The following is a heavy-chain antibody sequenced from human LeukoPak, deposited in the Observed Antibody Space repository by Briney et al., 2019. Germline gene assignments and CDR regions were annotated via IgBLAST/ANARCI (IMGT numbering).Heavy chain of an antibody. CDR2: IYSSGYT. CDR3: ARGADYDSSGSLSY. J-gene: IGHJ4*02. V-gene: IGHV4-4*07. D-gene: IGHD3-22*01. Sequence: SETLSLTCTVSSGSISGYYWNWIRQPAGKGLEWIGRIYSSGYTTYNPSLKSRLTMSVDTSKNQFSLKLSSVTAADTAVYYCARGADYDSSGSLSYWGQGTLVTVSS. CDR1: SGSISGYY.